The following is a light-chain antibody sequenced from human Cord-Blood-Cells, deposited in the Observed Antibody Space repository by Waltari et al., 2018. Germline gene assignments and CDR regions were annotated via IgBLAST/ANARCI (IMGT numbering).Light chain of an antibody. CDR2: AAS. CDR3: QQSYSTPYT. V-gene: IGKV1-39*01. Sequence: DLQMTQSPSSLSASVGDIVTITCRASQSISSYLNWYQQKPGKAPKLLIYAASSLQSGVPSRFSGSGSGTDFTLTISSLQPEDFATYYCQQSYSTPYTFGQGTKLEIK. CDR1: QSISSY. J-gene: IGKJ2*01.